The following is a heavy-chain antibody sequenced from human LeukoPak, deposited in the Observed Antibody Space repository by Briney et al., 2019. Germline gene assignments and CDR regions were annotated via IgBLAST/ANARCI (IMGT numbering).Heavy chain of an antibody. CDR3: ARRSSSSGRFDY. CDR2: INHSGST. V-gene: IGHV4-34*01. CDR1: GGSFSGYY. D-gene: IGHD6-6*01. Sequence: SETLSLTCAVYGGSFSGYYWSWIRQPPGKGLEWIGEINHSGSTNYNPSLKSRVTISVDTSKNQFSLKLSSVTAADTAVYYCARRSSSSGRFDYWGQGTLVTVSS. J-gene: IGHJ4*02.